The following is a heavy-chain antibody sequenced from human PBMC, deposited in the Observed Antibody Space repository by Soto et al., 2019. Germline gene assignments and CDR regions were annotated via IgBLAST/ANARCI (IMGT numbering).Heavy chain of an antibody. Sequence: SETLSLTCTVSGGSISSYYWSWIRQPPGKGLEWIGYIYYSGSTNYNPSLKSRVTISVDTSKNQFSLKLSSVTAADTAVYYCARSEAGDYYGSGSYYRPLDYWGQGTLVTVSS. J-gene: IGHJ4*02. CDR3: ARSEAGDYYGSGSYYRPLDY. D-gene: IGHD3-10*01. CDR1: GGSISSYY. V-gene: IGHV4-59*08. CDR2: IYYSGST.